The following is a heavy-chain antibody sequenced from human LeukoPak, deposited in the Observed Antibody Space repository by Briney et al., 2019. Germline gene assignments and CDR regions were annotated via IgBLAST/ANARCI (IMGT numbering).Heavy chain of an antibody. J-gene: IGHJ6*02. CDR3: ARDRYYYDSSGSYYYYGMDV. CDR2: MDPNSGNT. D-gene: IGHD3-22*01. V-gene: IGHV1-8*01. CDR1: GYTFTSYD. Sequence: ASVKVSCKASGYTFTSYDINWVRQATGQGLEWMGWMDPNSGNTGYARKFQGRVTMTRNTSISTAYMELSSLRSEDTAVYYCARDRYYYDSSGSYYYYGMDVWGQGTTVTVSS.